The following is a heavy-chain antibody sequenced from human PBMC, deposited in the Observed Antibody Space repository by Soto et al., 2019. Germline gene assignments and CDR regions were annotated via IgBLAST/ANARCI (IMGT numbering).Heavy chain of an antibody. V-gene: IGHV3-21*01. J-gene: IGHJ4*02. CDR3: TRDLKRMDY. CDR2: ISSGSVYI. D-gene: IGHD2-8*01. CDR1: GFTFSSDS. Sequence: PGGSLRLSCAASGFTFSSDSMNWVRQAPGKGPEWVSSISSGSVYIYYADSVKGRFTISRDNAKNSLFLQMNSLRTEDTAVYYCTRDLKRMDYWGQGTLVTVSS.